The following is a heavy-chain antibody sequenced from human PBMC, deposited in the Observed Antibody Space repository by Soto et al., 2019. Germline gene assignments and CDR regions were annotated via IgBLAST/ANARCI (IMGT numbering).Heavy chain of an antibody. V-gene: IGHV3-23*01. CDR1: GFIFRNHA. Sequence: EEQLLESGGGLVQPGGSLIVSCAASGFIFRNHAMTWVRQAPGKGLEWVSTIGGGGVTKYYADSVKGRFTISRDNSKSTVFLQMNSLRAEDTALYYCAKDGHIWNFYYHMAVWGKGTAVTVSS. J-gene: IGHJ6*03. CDR2: IGGGGVTK. D-gene: IGHD3-3*02. CDR3: AKDGHIWNFYYHMAV.